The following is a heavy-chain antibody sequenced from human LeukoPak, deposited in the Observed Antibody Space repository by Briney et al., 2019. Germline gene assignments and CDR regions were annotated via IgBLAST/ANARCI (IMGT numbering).Heavy chain of an antibody. J-gene: IGHJ6*03. CDR2: MNPNSGNT. CDR1: GYTFTSYD. Sequence: ASVKVSCKASGYTFTSYDINWVRQATGQGLEWMGWMNPNSGNTGYAQKFQGRVTMTRNTSISTAYMELSSLRSEDTAVYYCARDPYSGLYGNDYYYYMDVWGKGTTVTISS. V-gene: IGHV1-8*01. D-gene: IGHD1-26*01. CDR3: ARDPYSGLYGNDYYYYMDV.